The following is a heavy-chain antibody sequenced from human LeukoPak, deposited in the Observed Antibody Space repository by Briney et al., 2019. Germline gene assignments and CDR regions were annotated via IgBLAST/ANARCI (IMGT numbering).Heavy chain of an antibody. CDR3: ARVTTRLYYYGMDV. J-gene: IGHJ6*02. CDR1: GYTFTGYY. D-gene: IGHD1-1*01. Sequence: ASVKVSCKASGYTFTGYYMHWVRQAPGQGLEWMGWINPNSGGTNYAQKFQGRVTMTRDTSISTAYMELRSLRSDDTAVYYCARVTTRLYYYGMDVWGQGTTVTVSS. V-gene: IGHV1-2*02. CDR2: INPNSGGT.